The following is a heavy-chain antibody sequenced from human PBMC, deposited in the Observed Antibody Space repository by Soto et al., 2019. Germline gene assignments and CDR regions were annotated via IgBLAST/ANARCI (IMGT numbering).Heavy chain of an antibody. V-gene: IGHV3-13*01. CDR3: ARGGGFGEQHSDAFDI. J-gene: IGHJ3*02. CDR2: IGTSGHA. D-gene: IGHD3-10*01. Sequence: QTGGSLRLSCAASGFTFGGYGMHWVRQAAGESLEWVSVIGTSGHAFYAGSVKGRFTITREDAKNSVYLQMNSLRDGDTAVYYCARGGGFGEQHSDAFDIWGQGTMVTVSS. CDR1: GFTFGGYG.